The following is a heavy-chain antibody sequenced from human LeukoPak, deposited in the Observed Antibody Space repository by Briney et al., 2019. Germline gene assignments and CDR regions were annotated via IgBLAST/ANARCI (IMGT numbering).Heavy chain of an antibody. CDR3: ASLHTPGYFDY. CDR2: IYYSGST. CDR1: GGSISGSSYY. J-gene: IGHJ4*02. D-gene: IGHD1-14*01. Sequence: SETLSLTCTVSGGSISGSSYYWGWIRQPPGKGLEWIGTIYYSGSTYYHPSLKSRLTISVDTSKNQFSLKLSSVTAADTAVYYCASLHTPGYFDYWGQGTLVTVSS. V-gene: IGHV4-39*01.